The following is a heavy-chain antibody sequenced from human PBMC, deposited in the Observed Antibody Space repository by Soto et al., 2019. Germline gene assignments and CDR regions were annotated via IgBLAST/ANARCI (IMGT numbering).Heavy chain of an antibody. CDR2: IYDSESA. V-gene: IGHV4-59*08. CDR3: ARTNRGQGVDF. CDR1: GGSIRRNF. D-gene: IGHD3-16*01. J-gene: IGHJ4*02. Sequence: SEKLSHTCTVSGGSIRRNFQLWIRQPPGKGLEWIGYIYDSESASYNPSLKSRVTMSLDTSNNQFSLKLTSVTAADTAVYYCARTNRGQGVDFWGQGTLVTVS.